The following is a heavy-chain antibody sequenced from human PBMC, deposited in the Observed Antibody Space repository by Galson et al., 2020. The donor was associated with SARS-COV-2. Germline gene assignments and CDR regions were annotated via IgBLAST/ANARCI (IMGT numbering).Heavy chain of an antibody. CDR1: GGPFSGYF. CDR3: ARVASAAGISGGFDY. CDR2: ISHSGRT. V-gene: IGHV4-34*01. Sequence: SETLSLTCGVSGGPFSGYFWNWIRQAPGKGLDWIGEISHSGRTNHNPSLKSRVAMSIDMSKNQWSLKLTSVTAADTAVYCARVASAAGISGGFDYWGQGILVTVSS. D-gene: IGHD6-13*01. J-gene: IGHJ4*02.